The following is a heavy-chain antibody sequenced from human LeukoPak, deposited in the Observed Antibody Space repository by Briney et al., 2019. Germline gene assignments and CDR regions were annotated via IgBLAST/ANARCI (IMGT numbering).Heavy chain of an antibody. CDR3: ARDEGSGCHD. Sequence: ASVKVSCKASGYTFTSYDINWVRQATGQGLEWMGRINPNSGGTNYAQKFQGRVTMTRDTSISTAYMELSRLRSDDTAVYYCARDEGSGCHDWGQGTLVTVSS. V-gene: IGHV1-2*06. D-gene: IGHD6-19*01. J-gene: IGHJ4*02. CDR2: INPNSGGT. CDR1: GYTFTSYD.